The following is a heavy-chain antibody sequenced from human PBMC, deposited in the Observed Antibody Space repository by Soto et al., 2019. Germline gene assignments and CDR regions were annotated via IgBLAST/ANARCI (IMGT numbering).Heavy chain of an antibody. J-gene: IGHJ5*02. V-gene: IGHV1-24*01. CDR1: GYTLTELS. CDR3: ATVYIGITIFGVAPFDP. D-gene: IGHD3-3*01. CDR2: FDPEDGET. Sequence: ASVKVSCKVSGYTLTELSMHWVRQAPGKGLEWMGGFDPEDGETIYVQKFQGRVTMTEDTSTDTAYMELSSLRSEDTAVYYCATVYIGITIFGVAPFDPWGQGTLVTVSS.